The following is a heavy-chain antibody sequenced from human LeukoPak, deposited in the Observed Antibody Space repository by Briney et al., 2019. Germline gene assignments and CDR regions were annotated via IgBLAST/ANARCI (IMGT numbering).Heavy chain of an antibody. J-gene: IGHJ5*02. CDR2: IIPIFGTA. Sequence: SSVKVSCKASEGTFSSYAISWVRQAPGQGLEWMGGIIPIFGTANYAQKFQGRVTITTDESTSTAYMELSSLRSEDTAVYYCARARPNIVVVPAAIYWFDPWGQGTLVTVSS. D-gene: IGHD2-2*02. CDR1: EGTFSSYA. V-gene: IGHV1-69*05. CDR3: ARARPNIVVVPAAIYWFDP.